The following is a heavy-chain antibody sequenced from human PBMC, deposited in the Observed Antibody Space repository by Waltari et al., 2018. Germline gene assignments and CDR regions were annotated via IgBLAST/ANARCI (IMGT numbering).Heavy chain of an antibody. J-gene: IGHJ6*02. V-gene: IGHV3-30*01. CDR3: ARDLQPYYYYYGMDV. D-gene: IGHD4-4*01. CDR2: ISYDGSNK. CDR1: GFTFSSYA. Sequence: QVQLVESGGGVVQPGRSLRLSCAASGFTFSSYAMHWVRQAPGKGLEWLAVISYDGSNKYYADSVKGRFTISRDNSKNTLYLQMNSLRAEDTAVYYCARDLQPYYYYYGMDVWGQGTTVTVSS.